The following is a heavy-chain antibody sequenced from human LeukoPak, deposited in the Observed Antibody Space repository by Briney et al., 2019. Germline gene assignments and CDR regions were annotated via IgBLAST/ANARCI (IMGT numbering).Heavy chain of an antibody. Sequence: ASVKVSCKASGGTFSSYAISWVRQAPGQGLEWMGGIIPIFGTANYAQKFRGRVTITADESTSTAYMELSSLRSEDTAVYYCARGYSGYDYYYYMDVWGKGTTVTISS. CDR2: IIPIFGTA. CDR3: ARGYSGYDYYYYMDV. CDR1: GGTFSSYA. J-gene: IGHJ6*03. V-gene: IGHV1-69*01. D-gene: IGHD5-12*01.